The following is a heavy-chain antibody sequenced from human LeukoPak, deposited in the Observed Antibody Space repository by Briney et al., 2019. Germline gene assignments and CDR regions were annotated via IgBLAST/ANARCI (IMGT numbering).Heavy chain of an antibody. CDR3: AKDLGGSATTV. Sequence: GGSLRLSCAASGFTFEDHVMHWVRQAPGKGLEWVSSISWSGDRMGYADAMKGRFTISRDNAKNSLFLQMNSLRVEDTALYYCAKDLGGSATTVWGQGTLVTVSS. J-gene: IGHJ4*02. V-gene: IGHV3-9*01. D-gene: IGHD2-2*01. CDR1: GFTFEDHV. CDR2: ISWSGDRM.